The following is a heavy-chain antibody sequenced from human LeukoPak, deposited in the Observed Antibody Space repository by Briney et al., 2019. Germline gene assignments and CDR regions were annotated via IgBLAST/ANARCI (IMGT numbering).Heavy chain of an antibody. CDR3: ARASTSSPQADY. J-gene: IGHJ4*02. D-gene: IGHD2-2*01. V-gene: IGHV3-21*01. CDR1: GFTFSSYS. Sequence: GSLRLSCAASGFTFSSYSMNWVRQAPGKGLEWVSSISSSSSYIYYADSVKGRFTISRDNAKNSLYLQMNSLRAEDTAVYYCARASTSSPQADYWGQGTLVTVSS. CDR2: ISSSSSYI.